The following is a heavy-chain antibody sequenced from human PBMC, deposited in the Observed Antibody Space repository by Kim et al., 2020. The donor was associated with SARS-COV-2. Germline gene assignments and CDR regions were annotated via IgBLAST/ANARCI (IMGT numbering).Heavy chain of an antibody. D-gene: IGHD2-2*02. CDR2: IYYSGST. CDR1: GGSISSGGYY. J-gene: IGHJ3*02. Sequence: SETLSLTCTVSGGSISSGGYYWSWIRQHPGKGLEWIGYIYYSGSTYYNPSLKSRVTISVDTSKNQFSLKLSSVTAADTAVYYCARGEYQLLYDAFDIWGQGTMVTVSS. V-gene: IGHV4-31*03. CDR3: ARGEYQLLYDAFDI.